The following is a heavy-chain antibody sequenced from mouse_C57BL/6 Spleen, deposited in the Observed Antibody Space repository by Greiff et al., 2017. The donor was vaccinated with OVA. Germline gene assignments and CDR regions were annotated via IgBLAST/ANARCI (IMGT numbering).Heavy chain of an antibody. J-gene: IGHJ3*01. V-gene: IGHV1-81*01. Sequence: VQLQQSGAELARPGASVKLSCKASGYTFTSYGISWVKQRTGQGLEWIGEIYPRSGNTYYNEKFKGKATLTADKSSSTAYIELRSLTSEEAAVDVCAIGTTVVATRAYWGQGTLVTVSA. CDR3: AIGTTVVATRAY. CDR1: GYTFTSYG. D-gene: IGHD1-1*01. CDR2: IYPRSGNT.